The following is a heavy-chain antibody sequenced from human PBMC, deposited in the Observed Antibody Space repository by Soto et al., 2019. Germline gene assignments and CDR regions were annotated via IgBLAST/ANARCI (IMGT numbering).Heavy chain of an antibody. CDR3: ARDNSPNWNYYTVFEY. Sequence: GGSLRLSCAASGFTFSSYAMHWVRQAPGKGLEWVAVISYDGSNKYYADSVKGRFTISRDNSKNTLYLQMNSLRAEDTAVYYCARDNSPNWNYYTVFEYWGQGTLVTVSS. CDR1: GFTFSSYA. V-gene: IGHV3-30-3*01. J-gene: IGHJ4*02. D-gene: IGHD1-7*01. CDR2: ISYDGSNK.